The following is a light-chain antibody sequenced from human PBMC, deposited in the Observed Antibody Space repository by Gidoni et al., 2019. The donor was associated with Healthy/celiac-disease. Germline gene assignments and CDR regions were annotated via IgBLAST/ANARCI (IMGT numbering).Light chain of an antibody. CDR2: AAS. CDR3: QQSYSTPRT. J-gene: IGKJ1*01. CDR1: QSISSY. Sequence: RVTITCRASQSISSYLNWYQQKPGKAPKLLIYAASSLQSGVPSRFSGSGSGTDFTLTISSLQPEDFATYYCQQSYSTPRTFGQGTKVEIK. V-gene: IGKV1-39*01.